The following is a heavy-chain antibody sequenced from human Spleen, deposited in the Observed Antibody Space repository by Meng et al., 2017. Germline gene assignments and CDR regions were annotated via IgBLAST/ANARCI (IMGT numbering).Heavy chain of an antibody. Sequence: GSLRLSCTVSGYSISSVYYWGWIRQPPGKGLEWIGSIYHSGNTYYNPSLQSRVTISLDTSKNQFSLKLSSVTAADTAVYYCARDLPLRAAAGTGDNWFDPWGQGTLVTVSS. CDR3: ARDLPLRAAAGTGDNWFDP. CDR2: IYHSGNT. J-gene: IGHJ5*02. V-gene: IGHV4-38-2*02. CDR1: GYSISSVYY. D-gene: IGHD6-13*01.